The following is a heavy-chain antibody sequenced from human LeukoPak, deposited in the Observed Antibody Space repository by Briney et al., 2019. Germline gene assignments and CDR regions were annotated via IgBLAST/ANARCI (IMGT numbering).Heavy chain of an antibody. J-gene: IGHJ4*02. V-gene: IGHV3-30*02. CDR3: AKGGGEYQLLTYFDY. Sequence: GGSLRLPCAASGFTFSSYGMHWVRQAPGKGLEWVAFIRYDGSNKYYADSVKGRFTISRDNSKNTLYLQMNSLRAEDTAVYYCAKGGGEYQLLTYFDYWGQGTLVTVSS. D-gene: IGHD2-2*01. CDR2: IRYDGSNK. CDR1: GFTFSSYG.